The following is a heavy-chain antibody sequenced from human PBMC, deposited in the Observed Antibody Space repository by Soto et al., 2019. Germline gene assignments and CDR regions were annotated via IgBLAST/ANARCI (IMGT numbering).Heavy chain of an antibody. CDR3: ARDRGRSEDDAFDI. Sequence: ASVKVSCKASGYTFTGYYMHWVRQAPGQGLERMGWINPNSGGTNYAQKFQGWVTMTRDTSISTAYMELSRLRSDDTAVYYCARDRGRSEDDAFDISGQGTMVTVSS. CDR2: INPNSGGT. D-gene: IGHD3-3*01. J-gene: IGHJ3*02. CDR1: GYTFTGYY. V-gene: IGHV1-2*04.